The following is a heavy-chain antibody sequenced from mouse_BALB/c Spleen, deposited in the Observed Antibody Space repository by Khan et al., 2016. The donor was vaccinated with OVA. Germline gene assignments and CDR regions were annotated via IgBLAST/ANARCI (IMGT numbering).Heavy chain of an antibody. CDR1: GYTFTDYS. D-gene: IGHD1-1*01. CDR2: INTETGEP. Sequence: QIQLVQSGPELKKPGETVKISCKATGYTFTDYSMHWVKQAPGKGLKWMGWINTETGEPTYADDFKGRFAFSLETSASTAYLQINNLKNEDTATYFCARNFLYYYGSSPFAYRGQGTLVTVSA. CDR3: ARNFLYYYGSSPFAY. J-gene: IGHJ3*01. V-gene: IGHV9-2-1*01.